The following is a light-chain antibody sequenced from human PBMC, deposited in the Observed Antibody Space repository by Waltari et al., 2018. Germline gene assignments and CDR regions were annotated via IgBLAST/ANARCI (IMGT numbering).Light chain of an antibody. J-gene: IGLJ2*01. Sequence: SYEVTQPPSVSVSPGPTASITCSGDKLGDKYACWYQQKPGQSPVLVIYQASNRPSGIPERFSGSNSGNTATLTISGTQAMDEADYYCQAWDSSTVVFGGGTKLTVL. V-gene: IGLV3-1*01. CDR3: QAWDSSTVV. CDR2: QAS. CDR1: KLGDKY.